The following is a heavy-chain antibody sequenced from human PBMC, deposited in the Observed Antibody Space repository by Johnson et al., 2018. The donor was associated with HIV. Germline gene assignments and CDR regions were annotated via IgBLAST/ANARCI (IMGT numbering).Heavy chain of an antibody. CDR1: GFTFSSYA. CDR3: ARERGWELHDGAFDV. CDR2: ISYDGSNK. V-gene: IGHV3-30*04. D-gene: IGHD1-26*01. J-gene: IGHJ3*01. Sequence: QVQLVESGGGVVQPGRSLRLSCAASGFTFSSYAMHWVRQAPGKGLECVAVISYDGSNKYYADSVKGRFTISRDNSKNTLYLQMNSLRAEATALYYWARERGWELHDGAFDVGGQGTMVTVSS.